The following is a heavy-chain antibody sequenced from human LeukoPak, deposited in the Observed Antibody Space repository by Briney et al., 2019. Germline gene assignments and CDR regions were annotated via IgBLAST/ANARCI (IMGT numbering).Heavy chain of an antibody. CDR2: ISSSSSYI. J-gene: IGHJ4*02. Sequence: GGSLRLSCAASGFTFSSYSMNWVRQAPGKGLEWVSSISSSSSYIYYADSVKGRFTISRDNAKNSLYLQMNSLRAEDTAVYYCARDIAVAVADEIHWGQGTLVTVSS. CDR3: ARDIAVAVADEIH. D-gene: IGHD6-19*01. CDR1: GFTFSSYS. V-gene: IGHV3-21*01.